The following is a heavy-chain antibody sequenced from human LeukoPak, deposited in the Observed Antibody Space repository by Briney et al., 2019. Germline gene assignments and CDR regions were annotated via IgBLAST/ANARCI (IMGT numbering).Heavy chain of an antibody. CDR1: GGSISSSSYY. CDR2: IYYSGST. J-gene: IGHJ4*02. Sequence: SETLSLTCTVSGGSISSSSYYWGWIRRPPGKGLEWIGSIYYSGSTYYNPSLKSRVTISVDTSKDQFSLKLSSVTAADTAVYYCASWEKYCSGGSCYSDNWGQGTLVTVSS. D-gene: IGHD2-15*01. CDR3: ASWEKYCSGGSCYSDN. V-gene: IGHV4-39*07.